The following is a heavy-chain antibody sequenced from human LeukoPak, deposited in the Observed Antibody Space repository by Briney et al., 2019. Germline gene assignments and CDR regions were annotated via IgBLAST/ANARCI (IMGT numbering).Heavy chain of an antibody. CDR1: GFTFSNAW. CDR3: TTHSGSYSSPFDY. V-gene: IGHV3-15*01. Sequence: GGSLRLSCAASGFTFSNAWMSWVRQAPGKGLEWVGRIKSKTDGGTTDYAAPVKGRFTISRDDSKNTLYLQMNSLKTEDTAVYYCTTHSGSYSSPFDYWGQGILVTVSS. D-gene: IGHD3-10*01. CDR2: IKSKTDGGTT. J-gene: IGHJ4*02.